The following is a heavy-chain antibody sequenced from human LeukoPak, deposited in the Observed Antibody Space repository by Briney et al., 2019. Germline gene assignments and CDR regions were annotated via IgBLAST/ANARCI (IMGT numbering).Heavy chain of an antibody. CDR2: ISYDGSNK. Sequence: GRSLRLSCAASGNTFSSYAMHWVRQAPGKGLEWVAVISYDGSNKYYADSVKGRFTISRDNSKNTLYLQMNSLRAEDTAVYYCARPGGMDVWGQGTTVTVSS. J-gene: IGHJ6*02. CDR3: ARPGGMDV. V-gene: IGHV3-30-3*01. CDR1: GNTFSSYA.